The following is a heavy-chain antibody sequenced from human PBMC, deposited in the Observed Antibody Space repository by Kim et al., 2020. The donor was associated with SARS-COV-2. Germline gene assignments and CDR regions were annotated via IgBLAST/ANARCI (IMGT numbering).Heavy chain of an antibody. V-gene: IGHV3-33*07. D-gene: IGHD1-26*01. J-gene: IGHJ6*02. CDR3: ARVGRDPGSNPINYYYYGMDV. CDR2: IWYDGSNK. CDR1: GFTFSRYG. Sequence: GGSLRLSCAASGFTFSRYGMYWVRQAPGKGLEWVAGIWYDGSNKYYADSVKGRFTISRDNSKNTLYLQMNSLRVDDTGVYFCARVGRDPGSNPINYYYYGMDVWGQGTTVTVSS.